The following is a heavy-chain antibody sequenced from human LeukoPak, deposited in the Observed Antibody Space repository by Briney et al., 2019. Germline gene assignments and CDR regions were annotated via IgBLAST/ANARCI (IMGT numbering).Heavy chain of an antibody. CDR2: IIPILGIA. J-gene: IGHJ4*02. Sequence: SVKVSSKASGGTFSSYTISWVRQAPGQGLEWMGRIIPILGIANYAQKFQGRVTITADKSTSTAYMELSSLRSEDTAVYYCASAGYEGYSSSWNDYWGQGTLVTVSS. V-gene: IGHV1-69*02. CDR3: ASAGYEGYSSSWNDY. D-gene: IGHD6-13*01. CDR1: GGTFSSYT.